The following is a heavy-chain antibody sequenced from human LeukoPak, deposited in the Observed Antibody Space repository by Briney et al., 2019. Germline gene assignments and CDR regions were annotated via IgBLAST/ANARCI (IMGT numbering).Heavy chain of an antibody. D-gene: IGHD5-12*01. J-gene: IGHJ4*02. V-gene: IGHV3-7*01. CDR2: INRDGSEK. Sequence: GGSLRLSCAASEFTFSSYWMSWVRQAPGKGLEGVANINRDGSEKYYVDSVKGRFTISRDNAKNSLYLQMNSLRAKDTAVYYCARQLSGYAYHFDYWGQGILVTVSS. CDR1: EFTFSSYW. CDR3: ARQLSGYAYHFDY.